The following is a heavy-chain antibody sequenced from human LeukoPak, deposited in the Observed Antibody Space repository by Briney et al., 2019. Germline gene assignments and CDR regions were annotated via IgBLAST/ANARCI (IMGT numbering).Heavy chain of an antibody. D-gene: IGHD5-18*01. Sequence: GGSLRLSCAASGFTFSDSYMSWIRQAPGKGLEWVSYITSRSDYTNYVDSVKGRFTISRDNAKNSLYLQMNSLRAEDTAVYYCATDSGSNYGSSNYWGKGTLVTVSS. CDR3: ATDSGSNYGSSNY. J-gene: IGHJ4*02. CDR2: ITSRSDYT. V-gene: IGHV3-11*06. CDR1: GFTFSDSY.